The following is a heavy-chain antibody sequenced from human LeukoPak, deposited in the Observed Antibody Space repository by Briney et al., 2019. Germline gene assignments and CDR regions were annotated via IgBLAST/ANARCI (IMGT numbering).Heavy chain of an antibody. CDR2: LWYDGSNK. CDR1: GFTFSSYG. Sequence: PGGSLRLSCAASGFTFSSYGMHWVRQAPGKGLEWVAVLWYDGSNKYYADSVKGRFTISRDNSKNTLYLQMNSLRAEDTAVYYCARGLDGSGSGSSPFDYWGQGTLVTVSS. J-gene: IGHJ4*02. D-gene: IGHD3-10*01. CDR3: ARGLDGSGSGSSPFDY. V-gene: IGHV3-33*01.